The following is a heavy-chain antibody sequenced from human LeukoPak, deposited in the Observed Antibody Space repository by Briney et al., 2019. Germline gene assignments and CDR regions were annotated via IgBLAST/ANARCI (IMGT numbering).Heavy chain of an antibody. V-gene: IGHV4-59*01. Sequence: PSETLSLTCTVSGGSISSYYWSWIRQPPGKGLEWIGYIYYSGSTNYNPSLKSRVTISVDTSKNQFSLKLSSVTAADTAVYYCARDGVVGATMEYNWFDPWGQGTLVTGSS. CDR3: ARDGVVGATMEYNWFDP. CDR2: IYYSGST. J-gene: IGHJ5*02. D-gene: IGHD1-26*01. CDR1: GGSISSYY.